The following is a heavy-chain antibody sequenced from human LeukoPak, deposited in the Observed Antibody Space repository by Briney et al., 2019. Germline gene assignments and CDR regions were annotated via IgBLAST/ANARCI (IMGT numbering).Heavy chain of an antibody. D-gene: IGHD4-17*01. J-gene: IGHJ5*02. CDR1: GGSISSGGYY. Sequence: SETLSLTCTVSGGSISSGGYYWSWIRQHPGKGLEWIGYIYYSGSTYYNPSLKSRVTISVDTSKNQFSLKLSSVTVADTAVYYCARAVTVPRVKYNWFDPWGQGTLVTVSS. CDR2: IYYSGST. CDR3: ARAVTVPRVKYNWFDP. V-gene: IGHV4-31*03.